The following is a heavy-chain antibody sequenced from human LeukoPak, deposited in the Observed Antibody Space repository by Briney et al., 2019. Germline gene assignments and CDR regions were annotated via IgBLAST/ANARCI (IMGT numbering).Heavy chain of an antibody. CDR2: ISGGGGST. CDR3: AKDLVATTYRDAFDI. CDR1: GFTFSSYA. V-gene: IGHV3-23*01. Sequence: GGSLRLSCAASGFTFSSYAMSWVRQAPGKGLEWVSAISGGGGSTYYADSVKGRFTISRDNSKNTMYLQMNSLRAEDTAVYYCAKDLVATTYRDAFDIWGQGTMVTVSS. J-gene: IGHJ3*02. D-gene: IGHD5-12*01.